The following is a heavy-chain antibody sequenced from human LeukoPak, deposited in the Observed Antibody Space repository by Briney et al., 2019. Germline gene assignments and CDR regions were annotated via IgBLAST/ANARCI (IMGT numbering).Heavy chain of an antibody. CDR3: ARDRLLWFGELKIPSFDY. CDR2: INAGNGNT. Sequence: PGGSLRLSCAASGYTFTSYAMHWVRQAPGQRLEWMGWINAGNGNTKYSQKFQGRVTITRDTSASTAYMELSSLRSEDTAVYYCARDRLLWFGELKIPSFDYWGQGTLVTVSS. CDR1: GYTFTSYA. J-gene: IGHJ4*02. V-gene: IGHV1-3*01. D-gene: IGHD3-10*01.